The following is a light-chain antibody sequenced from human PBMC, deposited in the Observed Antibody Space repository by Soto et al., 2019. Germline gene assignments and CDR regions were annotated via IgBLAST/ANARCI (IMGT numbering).Light chain of an antibody. CDR1: QTISSW. CDR3: QHYNSYSEA. J-gene: IGKJ1*01. V-gene: IGKV1-5*03. CDR2: KAS. Sequence: DIQMTQSPSTLSGSAGDRATLSCRASQTISSWLAWYQQKPGKAPKLLIYKASTLKSGVPARFSGSGSGTEFTLTISSLQPDDFATYYCQHYNSYSEAFGQGTKVDIK.